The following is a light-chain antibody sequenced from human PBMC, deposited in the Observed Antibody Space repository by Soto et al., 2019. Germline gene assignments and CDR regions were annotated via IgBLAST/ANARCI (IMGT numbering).Light chain of an antibody. J-gene: IGLJ1*01. CDR1: SSDVGGYNY. CDR3: CSYAGSYSYV. V-gene: IGLV2-11*01. Sequence: QSALTQPRSVSGSPGQSVTISCTGTSSDVGGYNYVSWYQQHPGKAPKLMIYTVTKRPSGVPDRFSGSKSDNTASLTISGLQADDEAEYYCCSYAGSYSYVFGTGTKVNVL. CDR2: TVT.